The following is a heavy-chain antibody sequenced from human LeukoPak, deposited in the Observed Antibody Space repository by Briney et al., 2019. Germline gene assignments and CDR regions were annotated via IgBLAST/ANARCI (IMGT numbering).Heavy chain of an antibody. D-gene: IGHD6-19*01. J-gene: IGHJ4*02. CDR3: ARGKLGSGWYEDLFDY. Sequence: PGGSLRLSSAASGFTFSSYSMNWVRQAPGKGLEWVSSISSSSSYIYYADSVKGRFTISRDNAKNSLFLQMDSLRAEDTAVYYCARGKLGSGWYEDLFDYWGQGTLVTVSS. V-gene: IGHV3-21*01. CDR2: ISSSSSYI. CDR1: GFTFSSYS.